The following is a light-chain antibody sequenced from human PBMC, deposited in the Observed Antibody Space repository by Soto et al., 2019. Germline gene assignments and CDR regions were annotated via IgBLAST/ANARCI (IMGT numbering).Light chain of an antibody. V-gene: IGLV1-40*01. Sequence: QSVLTQPPSVSGAPGQRVTISCTGSSSNIGAGYDVHWYQQLPGTAPKLLIYGNSNRPSGVPDRFSGSKSGTSDSLAITGRQAEDEADYYCQSYDSSLSGSVFGGGTKLTVL. CDR3: QSYDSSLSGSV. CDR1: SSNIGAGYD. J-gene: IGLJ2*01. CDR2: GNS.